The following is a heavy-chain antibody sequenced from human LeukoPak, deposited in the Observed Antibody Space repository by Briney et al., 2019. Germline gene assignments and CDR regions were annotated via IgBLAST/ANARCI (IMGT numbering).Heavy chain of an antibody. CDR1: GYTFTDYY. CDR2: INPNSGDT. Sequence: ASVKVSCKASGYTFTDYYLHWVRQAPGQGFGWMGWINPNSGDTNYAQKFQGRVTMTRDTSISTAHMEMSRLRSDDTAVYYCARANFPYCSSTTCLFDYWGQGTLVTVSS. J-gene: IGHJ4*02. V-gene: IGHV1-2*02. CDR3: ARANFPYCSSTTCLFDY. D-gene: IGHD2-2*01.